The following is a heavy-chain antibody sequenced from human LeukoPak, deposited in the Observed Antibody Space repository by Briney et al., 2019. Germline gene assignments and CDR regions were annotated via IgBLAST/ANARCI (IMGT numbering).Heavy chain of an antibody. Sequence: EASVKVSCKASGYTFTSYDINWVRQAPGQGLEWMGGIIPIVGTAKYAQKFQGRVTITADESTSTAYMELRSLRSEDTAVYYCARATVTTFNWFDPWGQGTVVTVSS. V-gene: IGHV1-69*13. J-gene: IGHJ5*02. CDR2: IIPIVGTA. CDR1: GYTFTSYD. CDR3: ARATVTTFNWFDP. D-gene: IGHD4-17*01.